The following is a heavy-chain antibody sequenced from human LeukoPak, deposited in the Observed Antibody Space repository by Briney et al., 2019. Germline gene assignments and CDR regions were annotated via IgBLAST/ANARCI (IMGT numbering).Heavy chain of an antibody. CDR1: GFTFSSYG. D-gene: IGHD3-9*01. CDR2: IKQDGREK. V-gene: IGHV3-7*01. J-gene: IGHJ4*02. Sequence: GGSLRLSCAASGFTFSSYGIHWVRQAPGKGLEGVANIKQDGREKYYVDSVKGRFTISRDNAKNSLYLQMNSLRAEDTAVYYCARVEDYDILTGFDYWGQGTLVTVSS. CDR3: ARVEDYDILTGFDY.